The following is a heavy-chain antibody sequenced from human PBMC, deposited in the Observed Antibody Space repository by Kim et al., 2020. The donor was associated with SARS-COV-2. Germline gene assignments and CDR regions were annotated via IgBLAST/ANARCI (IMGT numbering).Heavy chain of an antibody. CDR1: GFTFSSYG. J-gene: IGHJ3*02. D-gene: IGHD5-12*01. V-gene: IGHV3-33*01. CDR3: ARGFAHALVATRDDAFDI. Sequence: GGSLRLSCAASGFTFSSYGMLWVRQAPGKGLEWVAVIWYDGSNKYYADSVKGRFTISRDNSKNTLYLQMNSLRAEDTAVYYCARGFAHALVATRDDAFDIWGQGTMVTVSS. CDR2: IWYDGSNK.